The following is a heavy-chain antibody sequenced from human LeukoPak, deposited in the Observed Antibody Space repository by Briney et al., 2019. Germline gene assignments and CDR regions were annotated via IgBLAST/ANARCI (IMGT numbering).Heavy chain of an antibody. CDR2: ISGSGGST. D-gene: IGHD4-11*01. Sequence: GGSLRLSCAASGFTFSSYAMSWVRQAPGRGLEWVSAISGSGGSTYYADSVKGRFTISRDNSKNTLYLQMNSLRAEDTAVYYCAKYHSNSRWFDPWGQGTLVTVSS. CDR1: GFTFSSYA. CDR3: AKYHSNSRWFDP. V-gene: IGHV3-23*01. J-gene: IGHJ5*02.